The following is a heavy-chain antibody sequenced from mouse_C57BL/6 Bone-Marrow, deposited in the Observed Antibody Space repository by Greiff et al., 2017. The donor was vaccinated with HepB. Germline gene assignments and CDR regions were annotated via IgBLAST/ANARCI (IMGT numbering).Heavy chain of an antibody. J-gene: IGHJ3*01. CDR3: ARSLGGLFAY. CDR2: IYPGSGST. CDR1: GYTFTSYW. Sequence: QVQLQQPGAELVKPGASVKMSCKASGYTFTSYWITWVKQRPGQGLEWIGDIYPGSGSTNYNEKFKGKATLTADKSSSTAYMELRSLTSEDSAVYFCARSLGGLFAYWGQGTLVTVSA. V-gene: IGHV1-55*01. D-gene: IGHD3-3*01.